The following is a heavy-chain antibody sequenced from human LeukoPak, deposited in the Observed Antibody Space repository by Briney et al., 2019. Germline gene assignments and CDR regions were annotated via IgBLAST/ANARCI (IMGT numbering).Heavy chain of an antibody. CDR2: IYHSGST. D-gene: IGHD3-22*01. V-gene: IGHV4-30-2*01. J-gene: IGHJ6*02. Sequence: PSETLSLTCAVSGGSISSGGYSWSWIRQPLGKGLEWIGYIYHSGSTYYNPSLKSRVTISVDRSKNQFSLKLSSVTAADTAVYYCARDYRLYGMDVWGQGTTVTVSS. CDR3: ARDYRLYGMDV. CDR1: GGSISSGGYS.